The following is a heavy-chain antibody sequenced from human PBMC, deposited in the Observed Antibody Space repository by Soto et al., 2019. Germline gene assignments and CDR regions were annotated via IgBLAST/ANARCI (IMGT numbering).Heavy chain of an antibody. CDR3: ASSYYGSGNPKDYYYGMDV. Sequence: QVQLVQSGAEVEKPGASVKVSCKASGYTFTSYAMHWVRQAPGQRPEWMGWLNAGNGNTKYSQKFQGRVTITRDTSASTAYMKLSSQRSEDTAVYYCASSYYGSGNPKDYYYGMDVWGQGHTVTVSS. CDR2: LNAGNGNT. D-gene: IGHD3-10*01. V-gene: IGHV1-3*01. CDR1: GYTFTSYA. J-gene: IGHJ6*02.